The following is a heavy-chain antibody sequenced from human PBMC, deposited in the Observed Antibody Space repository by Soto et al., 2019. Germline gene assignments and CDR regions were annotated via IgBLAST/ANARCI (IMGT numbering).Heavy chain of an antibody. D-gene: IGHD2-2*01. CDR1: GFTFSSYA. CDR2: ISGSGGST. V-gene: IGHV3-23*01. Sequence: GGSLRLSCASSGFTFSSYAMSWVRQAPGKGLEWVSAISGSGGSTYYADSVKGRFTISRDNSKNTLYLQMNSLRAEDTAVYYCAKVAPVIEVVPAALDAFDIWGQGTMVTVSS. CDR3: AKVAPVIEVVPAALDAFDI. J-gene: IGHJ3*02.